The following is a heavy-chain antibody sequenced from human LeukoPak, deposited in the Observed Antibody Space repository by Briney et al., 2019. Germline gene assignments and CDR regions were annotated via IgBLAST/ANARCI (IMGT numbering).Heavy chain of an antibody. CDR2: IKSKTDGGTT. V-gene: IGHV3-15*01. CDR1: GFTFSNAW. J-gene: IGHJ4*02. Sequence: GGSLRLSCAASGFTFSNAWMSWARQAPGKGLEWVGRIKSKTDGGTTDYAAPVKGRFTISRDDSKNTLYLQMNSLKTEDTAVYYCTTGRPGIYYYDAPFDYWGQGTLVTVSS. D-gene: IGHD3-22*01. CDR3: TTGRPGIYYYDAPFDY.